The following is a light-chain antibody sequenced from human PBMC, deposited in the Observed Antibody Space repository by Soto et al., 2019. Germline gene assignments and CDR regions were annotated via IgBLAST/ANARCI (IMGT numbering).Light chain of an antibody. CDR2: GAT. Sequence: DIQMTQSPSSLSASVGDRVTITCRTSQNIVSYLNWYQQKPGEAPKLLIYGATSFHSGVPSRFSGSGAGTEFTLTINGLQTEDFATYYFQHSYSLPPFTVGGGTRVEF. CDR1: QNIVSY. J-gene: IGKJ4*01. V-gene: IGKV1-39*01. CDR3: QHSYSLPPFT.